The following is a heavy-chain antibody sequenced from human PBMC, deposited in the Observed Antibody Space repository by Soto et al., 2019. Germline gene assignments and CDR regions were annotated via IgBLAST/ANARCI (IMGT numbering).Heavy chain of an antibody. J-gene: IGHJ4*01. V-gene: IGHV4-30-2*01. CDR1: GDSISRDGSS. CDR2: IYHSGAT. CDR3: ARGMSYYFDF. Sequence: QVQLQESGSGLVKPSQTLVLTCTVSGDSISRDGSSWSWLRQPPGKGLEWIGYIYHSGATYYNPSLQSRVHQTVDKSKNQFAPGLASVGAADTAVYFRARGMSYYFDFWGHGTLVTVSS.